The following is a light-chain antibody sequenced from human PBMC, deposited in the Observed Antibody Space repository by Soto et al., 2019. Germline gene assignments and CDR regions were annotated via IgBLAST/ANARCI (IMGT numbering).Light chain of an antibody. CDR1: QSVSSNY. CDR2: GAS. Sequence: EIVLTQSSGTLSLSPGERATLSCRASQSVSSNYLAWYQQKPGQAPRPLIYGASSRATGIPDRFSGSGSGTDFTLTISRLEREDFAVYYCQHYGSSPYTFGQGTKLEIK. V-gene: IGKV3-20*01. J-gene: IGKJ2*01. CDR3: QHYGSSPYT.